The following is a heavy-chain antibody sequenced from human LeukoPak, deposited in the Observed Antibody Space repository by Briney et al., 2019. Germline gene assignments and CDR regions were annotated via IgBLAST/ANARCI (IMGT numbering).Heavy chain of an antibody. CDR3: ARGHDFWSAYYQNWFDL. CDR2: IYYSGST. V-gene: IGHV4-30-4*08. CDR1: GGSISSGDYY. D-gene: IGHD3-3*01. J-gene: IGHJ5*02. Sequence: SETLSLTCTVSGGSISSGDYYWSWIRHPPGKGLEWIGYIYYSGSTYYNPSLKSRVTISVDTSKNQFSLKLSSVTVADTAVYHCARGHDFWSAYYQNWFDLWGGGTLVPVST.